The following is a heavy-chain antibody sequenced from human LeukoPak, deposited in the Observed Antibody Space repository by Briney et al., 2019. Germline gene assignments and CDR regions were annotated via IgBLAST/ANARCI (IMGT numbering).Heavy chain of an antibody. CDR3: ARGGFAPLDL. CDR1: GGSISSSY. J-gene: IGHJ5*02. D-gene: IGHD3-16*01. V-gene: IGHV4-4*07. Sequence: PSETLSPTCTVSGGSISSSYWSWFRQPAGKGLEWIGRIHFSETTNNNPSLKSRVTLSLDASKNRFSLNMTSVTAADTAVYYCARGGFAPLDLWGQGILVTVSS. CDR2: IHFSETT.